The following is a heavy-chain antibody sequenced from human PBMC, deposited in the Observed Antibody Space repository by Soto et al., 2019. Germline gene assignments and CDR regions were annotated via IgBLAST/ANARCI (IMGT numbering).Heavy chain of an antibody. CDR2: ISAHDGGT. D-gene: IGHD6-13*01. J-gene: IGHJ4*02. CDR3: AKDPCSSWYCKYFEY. V-gene: IGHV3-23*01. CDR1: GCSFSTYA. Sequence: VQLLESGGGLVQPGESLRLSCAGSGCSFSTYAMNWVRQSPGKGLEWVSGISAHDGGTYYADSVRGRFTISRDNSKNTVYLQMNSLRAEDTAVYYCAKDPCSSWYCKYFEYWGQGTLVTVSS.